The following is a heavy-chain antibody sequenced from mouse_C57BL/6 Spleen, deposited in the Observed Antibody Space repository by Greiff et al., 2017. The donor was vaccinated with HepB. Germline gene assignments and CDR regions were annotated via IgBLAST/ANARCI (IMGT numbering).Heavy chain of an antibody. J-gene: IGHJ3*01. CDR1: GFTFSDYG. Sequence: EVQVVESGGGLVKPGGSLKLSFAASGFTFSDYGMHWVRQAPEKGLEWVAYISIGSSTIYYADTVKGRFTISRDNAKTTLFLQMTSLRSADTAMYYCARRLLPGWSKGALVTVSA. D-gene: IGHD1-2*01. CDR2: ISIGSSTI. V-gene: IGHV5-17*01. CDR3: ARRLLPG.